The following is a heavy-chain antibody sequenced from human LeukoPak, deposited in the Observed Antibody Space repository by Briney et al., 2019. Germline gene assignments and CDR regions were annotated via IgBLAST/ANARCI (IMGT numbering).Heavy chain of an antibody. V-gene: IGHV4-38-2*02. Sequence: SETLSLTCTVSGYSISSGYYWGWIRQPPGKGLEWIGSIYHSGSTYYNPSLKSRVTISVDTSKNQFSLKLSSVTAADTAVYYCAREVRGSSGYYYKFDYWGQGTLVTVSS. CDR1: GYSISSGYY. J-gene: IGHJ4*02. D-gene: IGHD3-22*01. CDR3: AREVRGSSGYYYKFDY. CDR2: IYHSGST.